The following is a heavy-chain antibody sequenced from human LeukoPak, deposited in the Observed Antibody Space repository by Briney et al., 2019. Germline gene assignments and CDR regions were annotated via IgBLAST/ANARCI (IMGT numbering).Heavy chain of an antibody. CDR3: ARRYCSGGTCYGTYYFDS. CDR1: GGSISSSNW. V-gene: IGHV4-4*02. D-gene: IGHD2-15*01. CDR2: IYHSRTT. Sequence: SETLSLTCAVSGGSISSSNWWSWVRQPPGKGLEWIGEIYHSRTTNYNPSLKNRVTISLDTSKSHFSLKLTSVTAADTAVYYCARRYCSGGTCYGTYYFDSWGQGILVTVSS. J-gene: IGHJ4*02.